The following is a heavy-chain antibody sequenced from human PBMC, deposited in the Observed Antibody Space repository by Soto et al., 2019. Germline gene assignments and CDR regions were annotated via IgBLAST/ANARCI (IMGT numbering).Heavy chain of an antibody. CDR2: ISYDGSNK. V-gene: IGHV3-30*18. CDR1: GFTFSSYG. D-gene: IGHD1-26*01. Sequence: GGSLRLSCAASGFTFSSYGMHWVRQAPGKGLEWVAVISYDGSNKYYADFVKGRFTISRDNSKNTLYLQMNSLRAEDTAVYYCAKDRDYWARRSVGKYYFDYWGQGTLVTVSS. CDR3: AKDRDYWARRSVGKYYFDY. J-gene: IGHJ4*02.